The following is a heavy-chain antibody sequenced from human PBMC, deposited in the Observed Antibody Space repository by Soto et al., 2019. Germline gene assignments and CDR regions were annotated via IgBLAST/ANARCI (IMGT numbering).Heavy chain of an antibody. J-gene: IGHJ4*02. V-gene: IGHV1-18*01. CDR2: ISGYNGNT. CDR3: ARDDPPYYDILTGFYSMDY. D-gene: IGHD3-9*01. CDR1: GYTFTSYG. Sequence: QVQLVQSGAEVKKPGASVKVSCKASGYTFTSYGISWVRQAPGQGLEWMGWISGYNGNTHYAQKLQDRIAMTTDTXTSTAYMELRSLRSDDTAVYYCARDDPPYYDILTGFYSMDYWGQGTLLTVSP.